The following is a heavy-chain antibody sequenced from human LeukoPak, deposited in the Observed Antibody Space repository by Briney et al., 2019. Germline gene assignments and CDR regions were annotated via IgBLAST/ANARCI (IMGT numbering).Heavy chain of an antibody. D-gene: IGHD3-9*01. CDR1: GYTFTGYY. Sequence: GASVKVSCKASGYTFTGYYMHWVRQAPGQGLEWMGWISAYNGNTNYAQKLQGRVTMTTDTSTSTAYMELRSLRSDDTAVYYCARGSRPDYDILTGLVDFDYWGQGTLVTVSS. CDR2: ISAYNGNT. V-gene: IGHV1-18*04. CDR3: ARGSRPDYDILTGLVDFDY. J-gene: IGHJ4*02.